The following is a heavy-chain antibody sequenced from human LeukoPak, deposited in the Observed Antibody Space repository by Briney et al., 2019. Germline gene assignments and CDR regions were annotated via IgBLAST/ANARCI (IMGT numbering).Heavy chain of an antibody. J-gene: IGHJ4*02. CDR1: GFTFDDYA. V-gene: IGHV3-9*01. D-gene: IGHD6-13*01. CDR3: AKGGIAAPI. Sequence: GGSLRLSCAASGFTFDDYAMHWVRQAPGKGLEWVSGISWNSGSIGYADSVKGRFTISRDNAKNSLYLQMNSLRAEDTALCYCAKGGIAAPIWGQGTLVTVSS. CDR2: ISWNSGSI.